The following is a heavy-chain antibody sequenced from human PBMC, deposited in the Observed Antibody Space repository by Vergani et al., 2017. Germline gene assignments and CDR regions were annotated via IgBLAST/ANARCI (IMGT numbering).Heavy chain of an antibody. CDR2: IDPSDSYT. V-gene: IGHV5-10-1*03. CDR1: GYSFTSYW. J-gene: IGHJ5*02. CDR3: ARVGWSYYDSSGYYYAPGGWFDP. D-gene: IGHD3-22*01. Sequence: EVQLVQSGAEVKKPGESLRISCKGSGYSFTSYWISGVRQMPGKGLEWMGRIDPSDSYTNYSPSFQGHVTIPADKSISTAYTQWSSLKASDTAMYYCARVGWSYYDSSGYYYAPGGWFDPWGQGTLVTVSS.